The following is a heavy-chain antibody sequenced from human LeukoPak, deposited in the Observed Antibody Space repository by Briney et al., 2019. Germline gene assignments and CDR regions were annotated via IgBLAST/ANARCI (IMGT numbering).Heavy chain of an antibody. CDR2: ISAYNGNT. CDR1: GYTFTSYG. CDR3: ARGGADYRRGEASGIFDY. D-gene: IGHD3-10*01. V-gene: IGHV1-18*01. J-gene: IGHJ4*02. Sequence: GASVKVSCKASGYTFTSYGISWVRQAPGQGLEWMGWISAYNGNTNYAQKLQGRVTMTTDTSTSTAYMELRSLRSDDTAVYYCARGGADYRRGEASGIFDYWGQGTLVTVSS.